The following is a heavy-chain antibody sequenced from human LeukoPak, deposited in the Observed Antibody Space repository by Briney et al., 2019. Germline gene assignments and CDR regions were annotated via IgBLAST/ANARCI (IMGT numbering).Heavy chain of an antibody. Sequence: KPGGSLRLSCAASGFTFSDYYMSWIRQAPGKGLEWVSYISSGGSTIYYADSVKGRFTISRDNAKNSLYLQMNSLRAEDTAVYYCASSKVAYYYGSGSLTFDYWGQGTLVTVSS. CDR2: ISSGGSTI. J-gene: IGHJ4*02. CDR3: ASSKVAYYYGSGSLTFDY. CDR1: GFTFSDYY. V-gene: IGHV3-11*01. D-gene: IGHD3-10*01.